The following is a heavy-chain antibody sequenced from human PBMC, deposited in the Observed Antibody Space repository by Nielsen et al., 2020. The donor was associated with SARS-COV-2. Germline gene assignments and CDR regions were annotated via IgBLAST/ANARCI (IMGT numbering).Heavy chain of an antibody. V-gene: IGHV3-21*01. J-gene: IGHJ6*02. D-gene: IGHD3-10*01. CDR1: GFTFSSYS. CDR3: ARPSDLLLWFGGGLVLDV. Sequence: GGSLRLSCAASGFTFSSYSMNWVRQAPGKGLEWVSSISSSSSYIYYADSVKGRFTISRDNAKNSLYLQMNSLRAEDTAVYYCARPSDLLLWFGGGLVLDVWGQGTTVTVSS. CDR2: ISSSSSYI.